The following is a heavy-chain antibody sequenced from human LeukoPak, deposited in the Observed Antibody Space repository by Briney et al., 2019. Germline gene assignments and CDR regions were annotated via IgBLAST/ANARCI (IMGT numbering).Heavy chain of an antibody. V-gene: IGHV3-74*01. D-gene: IGHD1-7*01. Sequence: GGSLRLSCAASGLTFSSYWMHWVRQAPGKGLVWVSRINSDGSSTSYAESVKGRFTISRDNAKNTLYLQMNSLRAEDTAVYYCARGGTYSYEQVGYWGQGTLVTVSS. CDR2: INSDGSST. J-gene: IGHJ4*02. CDR1: GLTFSSYW. CDR3: ARGGTYSYEQVGY.